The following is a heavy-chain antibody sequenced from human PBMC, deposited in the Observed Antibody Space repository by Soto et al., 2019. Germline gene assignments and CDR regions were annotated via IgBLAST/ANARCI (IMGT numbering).Heavy chain of an antibody. CDR1: GYIFANYW. J-gene: IGHJ6*02. V-gene: IGHV5-10-1*01. D-gene: IGHD2-15*01. CDR3: ARRGCSGGDCYRDPGQNYFYGLDV. Sequence: PGESLKISCTASGYIFANYWISWVRQTPEKGLEWVGRISPRESYADYSPSFRGHVTISFDLSTKSVSLHWSSLTAADSGVYFCARRGCSGGDCYRDPGQNYFYGLDVWGQGTTVTVSS. CDR2: ISPRESYA.